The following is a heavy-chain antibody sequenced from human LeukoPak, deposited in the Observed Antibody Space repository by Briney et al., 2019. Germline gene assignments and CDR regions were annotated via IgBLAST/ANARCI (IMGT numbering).Heavy chain of an antibody. D-gene: IGHD2-2*01. CDR3: ARGPFNIVVVPAAKESPFDY. CDR1: GGSFSGYY. V-gene: IGHV4-34*01. Sequence: SETLSLTCAVYGGSFSGYYWSWIRQPPGKGLEWIGEINRSGSTNYNPSLKSRVTISVDTSKNQFSLKLSSVTAADTAVYYCARGPFNIVVVPAAKESPFDYWGQGTLVTVSS. CDR2: INRSGST. J-gene: IGHJ4*02.